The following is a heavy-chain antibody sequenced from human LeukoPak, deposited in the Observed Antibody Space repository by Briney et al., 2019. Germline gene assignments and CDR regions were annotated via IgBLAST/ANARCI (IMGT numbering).Heavy chain of an antibody. CDR3: AAKGNGYTGIYVFDH. CDR2: IKQDGSEK. V-gene: IGHV3-7*01. Sequence: GGSLRLSCAASGFTFSSYWMSWVRQAPGKGLEWVANIKQDGSEKYYVDSVKGRFTISRDNAKNSLHLQMNSLRPEDTAVYYCAAKGNGYTGIYVFDHWGQGTLVTVSS. D-gene: IGHD5-12*01. CDR1: GFTFSSYW. J-gene: IGHJ4*02.